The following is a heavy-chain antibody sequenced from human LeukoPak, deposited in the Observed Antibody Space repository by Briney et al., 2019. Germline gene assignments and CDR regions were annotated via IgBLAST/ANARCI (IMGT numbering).Heavy chain of an antibody. CDR2: ISSSGSTI. CDR1: GFTFSDYY. V-gene: IGHV3-11*04. D-gene: IGHD3-22*01. Sequence: GGSLRLSCAASGFTFSDYYMSWIRQAPGKGLEWVSYISSSGSTIYYADSVKGRFTISRDNAKNSLYLQMNSLRAEDTAVYYCARDLPRPWYNYDSIGAFDIWGQGTMVTVSS. CDR3: ARDLPRPWYNYDSIGAFDI. J-gene: IGHJ3*02.